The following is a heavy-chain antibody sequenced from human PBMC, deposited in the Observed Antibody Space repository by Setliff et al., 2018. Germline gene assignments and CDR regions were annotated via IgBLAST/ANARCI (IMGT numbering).Heavy chain of an antibody. V-gene: IGHV1-46*01. Sequence: ASVKVSCKASGYTFTRYYMHWVRQAPGQGLEWMGIIDPSGGYSNYAQKFQGRVTMTRDTSTSTVYMEMSSLRSEDTAVYYCARAPLESGYNYGQGHYFDYWGQGTLVTVSS. CDR1: GYTFTRYY. CDR3: ARAPLESGYNYGQGHYFDY. J-gene: IGHJ4*02. D-gene: IGHD5-18*01. CDR2: IDPSGGYS.